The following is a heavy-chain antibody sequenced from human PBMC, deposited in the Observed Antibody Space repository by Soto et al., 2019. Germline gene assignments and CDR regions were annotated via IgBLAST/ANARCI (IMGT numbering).Heavy chain of an antibody. D-gene: IGHD3-3*01. CDR1: GFTFSSYA. V-gene: IGHV3-23*01. CDR3: AKAGIDDFWSGYPIFYYYYMDV. Sequence: EVQLLESGGGLVQPGGSLRLSCAASGFTFSSYAMSWVRQAPGKGLEWVSAISGSGGSTYYADSVKGRFTISRDNSKNTQYLHMNSLRAEDTAVYYCAKAGIDDFWSGYPIFYYYYMDVWGKGTTVTVSS. J-gene: IGHJ6*03. CDR2: ISGSGGST.